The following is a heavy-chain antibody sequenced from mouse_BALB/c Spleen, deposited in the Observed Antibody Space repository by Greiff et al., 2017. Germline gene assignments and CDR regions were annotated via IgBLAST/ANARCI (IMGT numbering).Heavy chain of an antibody. CDR3: ARDGNWDY. Sequence: QVQLQQSGAELVRPGVSVKISCKGSGYTFTDYAMHWVKQSHAKSLEWIGVISTYYGDDSYNQKFKGKATMTVDKSSSTAYMELARLTSEDSAIYYCARDGNWDYWGQGTTLTVSS. CDR1: GYTFTDYA. V-gene: IGHV1S137*01. CDR2: ISTYYGDD. J-gene: IGHJ2*01. D-gene: IGHD2-1*01.